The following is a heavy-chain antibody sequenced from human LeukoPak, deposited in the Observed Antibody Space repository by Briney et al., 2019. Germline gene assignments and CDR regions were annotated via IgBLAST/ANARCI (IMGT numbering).Heavy chain of an antibody. D-gene: IGHD2-2*01. CDR2: MNPNSGNT. J-gene: IGHJ6*02. V-gene: IGHV1-8*01. CDR3: ARGYADAPDIVVVPAAGRIYYYGMDV. Sequence: GASVKVSCKASGYTFTSYDINWVRQATGQGLEWMGWMNPNSGNTGYAQKFQGRVTMTRNTSISTAYMELSSLRSEDTAVYYCARGYADAPDIVVVPAAGRIYYYGMDVWGQGTTVTVSS. CDR1: GYTFTSYD.